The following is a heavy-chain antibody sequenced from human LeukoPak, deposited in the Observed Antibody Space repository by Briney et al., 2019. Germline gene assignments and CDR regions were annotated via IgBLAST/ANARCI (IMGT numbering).Heavy chain of an antibody. V-gene: IGHV1-2*02. Sequence: ASVKVSCKASGYTFTGYYMHWVRQAPGQGLEWMGWINPNSGGTNYAQKFQGRVTMTRDTSISTAYMELSRLRSDDTAVYYCARVLGYDFWSGYPTDNWFDPWGQGTLVTVSS. J-gene: IGHJ5*02. D-gene: IGHD3-3*01. CDR3: ARVLGYDFWSGYPTDNWFDP. CDR1: GYTFTGYY. CDR2: INPNSGGT.